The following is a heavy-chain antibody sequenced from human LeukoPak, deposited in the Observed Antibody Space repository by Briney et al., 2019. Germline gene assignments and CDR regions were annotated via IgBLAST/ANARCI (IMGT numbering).Heavy chain of an antibody. CDR3: ARGPAVAAPLGDLVDY. CDR2: INHSGST. CDR1: GGSFSGYY. D-gene: IGHD6-19*01. V-gene: IGHV4-34*01. Sequence: KPSETLSLTCAVYGGSFSGYYWSWIRQPPGKGLEWIGEINHSGSTNYNPSLKGRVTISVDTSKNQFSLKLSSVTAADTAVYYCARGPAVAAPLGDLVDYWGQGTLVTVSS. J-gene: IGHJ4*02.